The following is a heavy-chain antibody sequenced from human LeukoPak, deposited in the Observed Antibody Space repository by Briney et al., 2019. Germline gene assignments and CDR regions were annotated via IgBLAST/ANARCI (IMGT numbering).Heavy chain of an antibody. D-gene: IGHD5-18*01. CDR3: AKDWIQFNRVFDCFDS. CDR1: GFPFETNA. V-gene: IGHV3-23*01. J-gene: IGHJ4*02. Sequence: GGSLRLSCATSGFPFETNAMSWIRQAPGKGLEWVATIGNTETFYADSVAGRFTISRDNSKNTVNLQMNRLRVEDTAIYYCAKDWIQFNRVFDCFDSWGQGTLVTVSS. CDR2: IGNTET.